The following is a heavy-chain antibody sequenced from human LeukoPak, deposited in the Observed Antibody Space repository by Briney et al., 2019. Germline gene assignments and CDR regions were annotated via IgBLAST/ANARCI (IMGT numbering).Heavy chain of an antibody. Sequence: SETLSLTCTVSGGSISSSSYYWGWIRQPPGKGLEWIGSIYYSGSTYYNPSLKSRVTISVDTSKNQFSLKLSSVTAADTAVYYCARIRSIAARPIDYWGQGTLVTVSS. CDR2: IYYSGST. D-gene: IGHD6-6*01. CDR1: GGSISSSSYY. CDR3: ARIRSIAARPIDY. V-gene: IGHV4-39*07. J-gene: IGHJ4*02.